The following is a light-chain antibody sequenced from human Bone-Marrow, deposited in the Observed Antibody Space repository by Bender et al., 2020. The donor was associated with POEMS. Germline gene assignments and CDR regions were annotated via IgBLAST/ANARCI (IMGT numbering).Light chain of an antibody. Sequence: QSVLTQPPSASGTPGQRVTISCSGGSSNIGAHAVNWYQHLPGTAPKLLIYSSHRRPSEVPDRFSGARSVTSASLAISGLQSEDEAYYYCAVRDDSLNGWVFGGGTKLTV. CDR3: AVRDDSLNGWV. V-gene: IGLV1-44*01. CDR1: SSNIGAHA. J-gene: IGLJ3*02. CDR2: SSH.